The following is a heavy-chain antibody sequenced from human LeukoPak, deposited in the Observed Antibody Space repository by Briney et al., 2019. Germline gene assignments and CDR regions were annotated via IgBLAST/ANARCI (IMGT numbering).Heavy chain of an antibody. V-gene: IGHV4-31*03. J-gene: IGHJ6*03. CDR1: GGSISSGGYY. CDR2: IYYSGST. CDR3: ARVSNNGYDYYYMDV. Sequence: PSQTLSLTCTVSGGSISSGGYYWSWIRQHPGKGLEWIGYIYYSGSTYYNPSLKSRVTISVDTSKNQFSLKLGSVTAADTAVYYCARVSNNGYDYYYMDVWGKGTTVTVSS. D-gene: IGHD2-8*01.